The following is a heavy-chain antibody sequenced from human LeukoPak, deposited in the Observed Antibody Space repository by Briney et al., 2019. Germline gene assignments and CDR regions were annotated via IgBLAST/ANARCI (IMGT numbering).Heavy chain of an antibody. CDR2: IYYSGST. Sequence: KPSETLSLTCTVSGGSISSGDYYWSWIRQPPGKGLEWIGYIYYSGSTYYNPSLKSRVTISVDTSKNQFSLKLSSVTAADTAVYYCARGGYGYYDSRFVWFDPWGQGTLVTVSS. CDR1: GGSISSGDYY. D-gene: IGHD3-22*01. J-gene: IGHJ5*02. V-gene: IGHV4-30-4*01. CDR3: ARGGYGYYDSRFVWFDP.